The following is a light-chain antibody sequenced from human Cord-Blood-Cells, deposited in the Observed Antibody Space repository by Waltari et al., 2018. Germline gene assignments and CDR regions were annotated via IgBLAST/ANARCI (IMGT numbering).Light chain of an antibody. CDR1: SSHVGGYKH. J-gene: IGLJ2*01. CDR2: DVS. V-gene: IGLV2-11*01. CDR3: CSYAGSYTVV. Sequence: QSALTQPRSVYGSPGQSVTISCTGPSSHVGGYKHVSWYQQHPGKAPKLMIYDVSKRPSGVPDRFSGSKSGNTASLTISGLQAEDEADYYCCSYAGSYTVVFGGGTKLTVL.